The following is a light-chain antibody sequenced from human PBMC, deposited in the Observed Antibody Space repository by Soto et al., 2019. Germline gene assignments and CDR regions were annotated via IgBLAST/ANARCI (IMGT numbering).Light chain of an antibody. Sequence: EVVLTQSPGTLSLSPGERVILSCRASQSVSSNYVAWYQQKPGQAPRLLIYGASNRATGIPDKFSGSGSGTYFTLTISRLEPKDSAVYYCSHYSPSPLYIFGQGTKLEIK. CDR2: GAS. V-gene: IGKV3-20*01. J-gene: IGKJ2*01. CDR3: SHYSPSPLYI. CDR1: QSVSSNY.